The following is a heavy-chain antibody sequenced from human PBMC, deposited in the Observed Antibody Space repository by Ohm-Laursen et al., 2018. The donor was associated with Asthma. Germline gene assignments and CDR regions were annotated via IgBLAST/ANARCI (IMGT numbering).Heavy chain of an antibody. CDR2: LNSVFGTS. V-gene: IGHV1-69*13. D-gene: IGHD3-16*01. J-gene: IGHJ4*02. CDR1: GGPFSTSV. Sequence: VASVKVSCKSLGGPFSTSVFGWMRQAPGQGLEWLGGLNSVFGTSTYAQKFHDRFTITADEYTSTVNMTLSSLASEDTAVYYCATNLPYEAENYWGQGTLVTVSS. CDR3: ATNLPYEAENY.